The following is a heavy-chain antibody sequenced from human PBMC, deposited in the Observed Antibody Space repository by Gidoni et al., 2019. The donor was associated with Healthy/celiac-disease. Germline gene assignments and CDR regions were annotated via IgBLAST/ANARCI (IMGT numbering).Heavy chain of an antibody. CDR3: ASAGSNYDYEI. D-gene: IGHD3-16*01. Sequence: QMQLVQSGAEVKKTGSSVKVSCKASGYTFTYRYLHWVRQAPGQALEWMGWITPFNGNTNYAQKFQDRVTITRDRSMSTAYMELSSLRSEDTAMYYCASAGSNYDYEIWGQGTLVTVSS. CDR2: ITPFNGNT. V-gene: IGHV1-45*02. CDR1: GYTFTYRY. J-gene: IGHJ4*02.